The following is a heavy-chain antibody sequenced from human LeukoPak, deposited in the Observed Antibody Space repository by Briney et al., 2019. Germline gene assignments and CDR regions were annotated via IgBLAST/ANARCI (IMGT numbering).Heavy chain of an antibody. CDR3: SRHEALPGDY. D-gene: IGHD2-21*02. Sequence: GGSLRLSCAASGFTFSGSTGDWVRQASGKGRDWVGHIRTKANNYATAYAASVKGRFTISRDDSKNTAYLQMNSLKIEDTAVYYCSRHEALPGDYWGQGTLVTVSS. CDR1: GFTFSGST. V-gene: IGHV3-73*01. J-gene: IGHJ4*02. CDR2: IRTKANNYAT.